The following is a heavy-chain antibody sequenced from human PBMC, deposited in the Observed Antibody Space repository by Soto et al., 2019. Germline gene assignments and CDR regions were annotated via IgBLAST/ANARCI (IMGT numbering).Heavy chain of an antibody. V-gene: IGHV2-5*02. Sequence: QITLKESGPTLVKPTQTLTLTCTFSGFSLSTEGVAVGWIRQPPGKALEWLSVIYWDDDERSSPSLRSRLTITKDTSKNHVVITMTNMDPLDTATYYCAHRDRASGGLFDYWGQGILVTVSS. CDR3: AHRDRASGGLFDY. CDR2: IYWDDDE. CDR1: GFSLSTEGVA. J-gene: IGHJ4*02. D-gene: IGHD3-10*01.